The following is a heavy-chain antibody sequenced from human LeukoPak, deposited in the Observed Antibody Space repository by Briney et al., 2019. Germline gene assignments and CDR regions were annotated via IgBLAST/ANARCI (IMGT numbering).Heavy chain of an antibody. CDR2: IWCDGSNK. CDR1: GFTFSSYG. Sequence: GRSLRLSCAASGFTFSSYGMHWVRQAPGKGLEWVAVIWCDGSNKYYADSVKGRFTISRDNSKNTLYLQMNSLRAEDTAVYYCARVRVPYYYGMDVWGQGTTVTVSS. CDR3: ARVRVPYYYGMDV. V-gene: IGHV3-33*01. D-gene: IGHD3-3*01. J-gene: IGHJ6*02.